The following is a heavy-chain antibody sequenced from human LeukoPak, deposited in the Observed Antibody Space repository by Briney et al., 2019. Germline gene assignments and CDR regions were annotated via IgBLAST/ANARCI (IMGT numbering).Heavy chain of an antibody. Sequence: QPGGSLRLSCAASGFTFSNYWMHWVRQAPGKGLVWVSRINTDGSSTAYADFVKGRFTISRDNSKNTLYLQMNSLRAEDTAIYYCAKDQYSYASGSYSDYWGQGTLVTVSS. CDR3: AKDQYSYASGSYSDY. D-gene: IGHD3-10*01. CDR1: GFTFSNYW. V-gene: IGHV3-74*01. J-gene: IGHJ4*02. CDR2: INTDGSST.